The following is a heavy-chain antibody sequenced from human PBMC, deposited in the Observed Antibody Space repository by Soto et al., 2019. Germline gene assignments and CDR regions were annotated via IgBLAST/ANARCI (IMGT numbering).Heavy chain of an antibody. CDR3: ARLWECGAYWYFDL. Sequence: QVQLQESGPGLVKPSETLSLTCTVSGGSISSYYWSWIRQPPGKGLEWIGYIYYSGSTNYNPSLKSRVTISVDTSQIQFSLKLSSVTAADTAVYYCARLWECGAYWYFDLWGRGTLVTVSS. D-gene: IGHD3-3*01. CDR2: IYYSGST. CDR1: GGSISSYY. V-gene: IGHV4-59*08. J-gene: IGHJ2*01.